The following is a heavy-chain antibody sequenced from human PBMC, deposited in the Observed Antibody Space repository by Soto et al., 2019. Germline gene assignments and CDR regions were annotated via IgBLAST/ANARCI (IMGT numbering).Heavy chain of an antibody. CDR2: IYYSGST. CDR1: GGSISSYY. J-gene: IGHJ4*02. V-gene: IGHV4-59*08. CDR3: ARLSLEWLSIDY. D-gene: IGHD3-3*01. Sequence: LSLTCTVSGGSISSYYWSWIRQPPGKGLEWIGYIYYSGSTNYNPSLKSRVTISIDTSKNQFSLKLSSVTAADTAVYYCARLSLEWLSIDYWGQGTLVTVSS.